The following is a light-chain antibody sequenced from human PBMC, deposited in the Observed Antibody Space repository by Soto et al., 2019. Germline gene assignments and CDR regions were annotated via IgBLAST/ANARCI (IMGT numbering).Light chain of an antibody. CDR3: QQYNSYWT. J-gene: IGKJ1*01. Sequence: DIQMTQSPSTLSASVGDIVTITCRASQSISSWLAWYQQKPGKAPKLLNYKASSLESGVPSRFSGSGSGTEFTLTISSLQPDDFATYYGQQYNSYWTFGQGTKVEIK. CDR1: QSISSW. CDR2: KAS. V-gene: IGKV1-5*03.